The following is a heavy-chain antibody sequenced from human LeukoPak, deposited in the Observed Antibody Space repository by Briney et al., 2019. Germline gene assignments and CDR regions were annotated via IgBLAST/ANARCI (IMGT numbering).Heavy chain of an antibody. CDR2: IKQDGSEK. CDR1: GFTFSSYW. D-gene: IGHD2-8*01. CDR3: ARDSLISTLVSGPIDY. V-gene: IGHV3-7*01. J-gene: IGHJ4*02. Sequence: GGTLRLSCAASGFTFSSYWMSWVRQAPGKGLEWVANIKQDGSEKYYVDSVKGRFTISRDNAKNSLYLQMNSLRAEDTAVYYCARDSLISTLVSGPIDYWGQGTLVTVSS.